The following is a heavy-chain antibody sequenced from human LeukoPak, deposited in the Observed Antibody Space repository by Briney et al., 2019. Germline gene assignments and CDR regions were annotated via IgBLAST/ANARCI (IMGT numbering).Heavy chain of an antibody. CDR2: MNPNSGNT. Sequence: GASVKVSCKASGYTFTGYYMHWVRQAPGQGLEWMGWMNPNSGNTGYAQKFQGRVTMTRNTSISTAYTELSSLRSEDTAVYYCATETYYFDYWGQGTLVTVSS. J-gene: IGHJ4*02. V-gene: IGHV1-8*02. CDR3: ATETYYFDY. CDR1: GYTFTGYY.